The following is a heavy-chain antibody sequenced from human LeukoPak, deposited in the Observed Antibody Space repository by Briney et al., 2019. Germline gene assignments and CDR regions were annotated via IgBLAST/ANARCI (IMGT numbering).Heavy chain of an antibody. CDR1: GCSISSSSYY. V-gene: IGHV4-39*01. D-gene: IGHD2-2*01. J-gene: IGHJ4*02. Sequence: SETLSLTCTVSGCSISSSSYYWGWIRQPPGKGLEWIGSIYYSGSTYYNPSLKSRVTISVDTSKNQFSLKLSSVTAADTAVYYCARNRYCSSTSCPGYFDYWGQGTLVTVSS. CDR2: IYYSGST. CDR3: ARNRYCSSTSCPGYFDY.